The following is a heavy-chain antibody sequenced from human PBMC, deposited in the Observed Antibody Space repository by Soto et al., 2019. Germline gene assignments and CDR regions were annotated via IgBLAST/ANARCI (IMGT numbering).Heavy chain of an antibody. D-gene: IGHD2-2*02. CDR1: GYTFTSYY. V-gene: IGHV1-46*01. CDR3: ARDRVYCSSTSCYTFRALSRPYYYGMDV. Sequence: ASVKVSCKASGYTFTSYYMHWVRQAPGQGLEWMGIINPSGGSTSYAQKFQGRVTMIRDTSTSTVYMELSSLRSEDTAVYYCARDRVYCSSTSCYTFRALSRPYYYGMDVWGQGTTVTVSS. CDR2: INPSGGST. J-gene: IGHJ6*02.